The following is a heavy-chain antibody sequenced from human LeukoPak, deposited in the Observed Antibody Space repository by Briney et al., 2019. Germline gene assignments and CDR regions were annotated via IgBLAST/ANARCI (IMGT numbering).Heavy chain of an antibody. CDR2: ISGTSSYI. CDR3: ARVLVGATAAFDI. D-gene: IGHD1-26*01. Sequence: GGSLRLSCAASGFLFSSYSINWVRQAPGKGLEWVSSISGTSSYIYYADSVRGRFTISRDNAENSLYLQMNSLRAEDTAVYYCARVLVGATAAFDIWGQGTIVTVSS. CDR1: GFLFSSYS. J-gene: IGHJ3*02. V-gene: IGHV3-21*01.